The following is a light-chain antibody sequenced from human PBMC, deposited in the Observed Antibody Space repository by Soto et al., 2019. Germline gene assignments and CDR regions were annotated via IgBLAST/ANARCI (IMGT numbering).Light chain of an antibody. Sequence: DIQMTQSPSSLSASVGDRVTITCRASQSISSYLNWYQQKPGKAPKLLIYAASSLQSGVPSRFSGSGSGTDFTPTISSLQPEDFATYYCQQSYSTPRGYTFGQGTKLEIK. CDR1: QSISSY. CDR3: QQSYSTPRGYT. J-gene: IGKJ2*01. CDR2: AAS. V-gene: IGKV1-39*01.